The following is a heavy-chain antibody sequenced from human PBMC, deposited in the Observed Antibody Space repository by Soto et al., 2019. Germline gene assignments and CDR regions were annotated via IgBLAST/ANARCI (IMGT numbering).Heavy chain of an antibody. V-gene: IGHV1-69*13. D-gene: IGHD3-3*01. Sequence: SVKVSCKAPGGTLNNYAINWVRQAPGQGLEWMGGILPVSAPPDYAQKFQGRVSITADHSTSTVYMELSRLKSDDTAVYFCATDSNYDVSNSFWGQGTLVTVSS. CDR1: GGTLNNYA. CDR3: ATDSNYDVSNSF. J-gene: IGHJ4*02. CDR2: ILPVSAPP.